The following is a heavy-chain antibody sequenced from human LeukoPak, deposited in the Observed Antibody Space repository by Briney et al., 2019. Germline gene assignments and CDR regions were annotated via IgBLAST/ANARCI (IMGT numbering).Heavy chain of an antibody. D-gene: IGHD2-2*01. CDR2: INHSGST. Sequence: PSETLSLTCAVYGGSFSGYYWSWIRQPPGKGLEWIGEINHSGSTNYNPSLKSRVTISVDTSKNQFSLKLSSVTAADTAVYYCARTGNCSSTSCYLGYWGQGTLVTVSS. CDR3: ARTGNCSSTSCYLGY. J-gene: IGHJ4*02. CDR1: GGSFSGYY. V-gene: IGHV4-34*01.